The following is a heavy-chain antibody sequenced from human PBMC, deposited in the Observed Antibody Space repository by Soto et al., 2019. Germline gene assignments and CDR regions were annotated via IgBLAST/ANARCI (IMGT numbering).Heavy chain of an antibody. CDR2: MKEDGTEI. V-gene: IGHV3-7*01. Sequence: SLRLSCAASGFAFSNSWMSWVRQAPGKGLEWVANMKEDGTEIWYMDSVKGRFTISRDNAKNFLYLQMNSLRAEDTAVYYCATHDGPAAAGLVLDFWGQGXXVTVXS. CDR3: ATHDGPAAAGLVLDF. CDR1: GFAFSNSW. D-gene: IGHD6-13*01. J-gene: IGHJ4*02.